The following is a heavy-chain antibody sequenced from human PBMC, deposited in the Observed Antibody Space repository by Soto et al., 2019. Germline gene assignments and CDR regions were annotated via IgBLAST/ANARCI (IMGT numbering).Heavy chain of an antibody. V-gene: IGHV3-48*03. J-gene: IGHJ6*02. Sequence: QPGGSLRLSCAASGFTFSSYEMNWVRQAPGKGLEWVSYISSSGSTIYYADSVKGRFTISRDNAKNSLYLQMNSLRAEDTAVYYCARDLERRDYYGMDVWGQGTTVTVSS. CDR2: ISSSGSTI. CDR3: ARDLERRDYYGMDV. CDR1: GFTFSSYE.